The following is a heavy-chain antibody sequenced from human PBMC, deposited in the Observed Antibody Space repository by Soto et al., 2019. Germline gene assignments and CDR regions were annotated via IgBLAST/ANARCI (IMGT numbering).Heavy chain of an antibody. CDR2: IYYSGST. CDR1: GGSISSGGYY. J-gene: IGHJ5*02. D-gene: IGHD2-2*01. CDR3: ARGVFDCSSTSCYVVWFDP. V-gene: IGHV4-31*03. Sequence: SETLSLTCTVSGGSISSGGYYWSWIRQHPGKGLEWIGYIYYSGSTYYNPSLKSRVTISVETSKNQFSLKLSSVTAADTAVYYCARGVFDCSSTSCYVVWFDPWGQGTLVTVSS.